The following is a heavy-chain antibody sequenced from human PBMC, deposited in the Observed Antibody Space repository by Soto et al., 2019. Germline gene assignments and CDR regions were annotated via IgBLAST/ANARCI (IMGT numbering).Heavy chain of an antibody. D-gene: IGHD3-22*01. CDR3: ARGGDYYDSSGYFGPPTMDV. J-gene: IGHJ6*02. CDR2: IYHSGST. Sequence: PSETLSLTCAVSGYSISSGYYWGWLRQPPGKGLEWIGSIYHSGSTYYNPSLKRRVTISVDTSKNQFSLKLSSVTAADTAVYYCARGGDYYDSSGYFGPPTMDVWGQGTTVTVS. V-gene: IGHV4-38-2*01. CDR1: GYSISSGYY.